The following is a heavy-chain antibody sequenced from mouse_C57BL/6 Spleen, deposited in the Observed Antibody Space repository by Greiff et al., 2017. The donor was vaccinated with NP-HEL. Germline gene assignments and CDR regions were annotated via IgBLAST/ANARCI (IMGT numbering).Heavy chain of an antibody. CDR1: GFNIKDYY. J-gene: IGHJ4*01. D-gene: IGHD2-1*01. CDR3: TTPTARYGRDARDY. V-gene: IGHV14-1*01. CDR2: IDPEDGDT. Sequence: EVQLQQSGAELVRPGASVKLSCTASGFNIKDYYMHWVKQRPEQGLEWIGRIDPEDGDTEYAPKFQGKATMTADISSNTAYLQLSSLTSEDTAVYYCTTPTARYGRDARDYWGQGTSVTVSS.